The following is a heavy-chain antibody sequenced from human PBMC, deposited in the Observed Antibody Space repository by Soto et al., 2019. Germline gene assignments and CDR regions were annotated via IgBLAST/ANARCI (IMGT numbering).Heavy chain of an antibody. CDR2: ISYDGSNK. V-gene: IGHV3-30*18. J-gene: IGHJ6*03. Sequence: GGSLRLSCAASGFTFSSYGMHWVRQAPGKGLEWVAVISYDGSNKYYADSVKGRFTISRDNSKNTLYLQMNSLRAEDTAVYYCAKDYHFKPEYYYYYMDVWGKGTTVTVSS. CDR3: AKDYHFKPEYYYYYMDV. CDR1: GFTFSSYG. D-gene: IGHD2-2*01.